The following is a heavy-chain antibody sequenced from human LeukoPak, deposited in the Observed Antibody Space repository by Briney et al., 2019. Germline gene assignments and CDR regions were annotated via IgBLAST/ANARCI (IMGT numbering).Heavy chain of an antibody. D-gene: IGHD6-19*01. CDR3: ARWDHGSAQFQN. V-gene: IGHV6-1*01. CDR2: ASYKSEWSF. Sequence: SQTLSLTCAISGDSVSNKNVAWNWVRQSPSRGLEWLGRASYKSEWSFNYAASVKSRITINADTSKNQFSLRLNSVTPEDTAVYYCARWDHGSAQFQNWGQGTLVTV. CDR1: GDSVSNKNVA. J-gene: IGHJ1*01.